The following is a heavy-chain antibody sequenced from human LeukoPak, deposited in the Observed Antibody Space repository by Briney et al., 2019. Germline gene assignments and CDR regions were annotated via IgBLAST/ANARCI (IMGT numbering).Heavy chain of an antibody. D-gene: IGHD6-19*01. CDR2: IYPGDSGT. CDR1: GYRFANYW. Sequence: GESLKISCKGSGYRFANYWIGWVRQMPGKGLEWMGIIYPGDSGTRYSPSFQGQVTISADKSISTAYLQWGSLKASDTAMYYCASTARGWYGAFDYWGQGTPVTVSS. J-gene: IGHJ4*02. V-gene: IGHV5-51*01. CDR3: ASTARGWYGAFDY.